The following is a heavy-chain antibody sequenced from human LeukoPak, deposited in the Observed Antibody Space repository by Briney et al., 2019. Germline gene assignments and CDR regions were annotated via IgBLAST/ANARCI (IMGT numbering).Heavy chain of an antibody. Sequence: ASVKVSCKASGYTFTAYYIHWVRQAPGQGLEWMGWINPNSGGTNYAQKFQGRVTMTRDTSISTAYMELSRLRSDDTAVYYCAREGRSSSSFDYWGQGTLVTVSS. D-gene: IGHD6-6*01. V-gene: IGHV1-2*02. CDR1: GYTFTAYY. CDR2: INPNSGGT. CDR3: AREGRSSSSFDY. J-gene: IGHJ4*02.